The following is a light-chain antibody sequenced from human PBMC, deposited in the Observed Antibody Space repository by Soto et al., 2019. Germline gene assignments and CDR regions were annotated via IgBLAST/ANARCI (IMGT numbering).Light chain of an antibody. CDR3: SSYTSRSTYV. CDR1: SSDVGGYNS. CDR2: EVS. J-gene: IGLJ1*01. Sequence: QSVLTQPASVSGSPGQSITISCTGTSSDVGGYNSVSWYRQHPGKAPKLMIYEVSNRPSGVSDRFSGSKSGNTASLTISGLQAEDEADYYCSSYTSRSTYVFGSGTKGTVL. V-gene: IGLV2-14*01.